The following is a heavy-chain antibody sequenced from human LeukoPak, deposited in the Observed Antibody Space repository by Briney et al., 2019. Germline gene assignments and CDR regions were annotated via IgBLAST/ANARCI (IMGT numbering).Heavy chain of an antibody. CDR1: GFTFSNYV. CDR2: ISGSGITT. D-gene: IGHD2-15*01. V-gene: IGHV3-23*01. CDR3: AKGAVVVVALFDY. J-gene: IGHJ4*02. Sequence: PGGSLRLSCAASGFTFSNYVMGWVRQPPGEGLQWVSVISGSGITTYYARSVKGRFTISRDNSKNTLYLQMNNLRAEDTAIYYCAKGAVVVVALFDYWGQGTLVTVSS.